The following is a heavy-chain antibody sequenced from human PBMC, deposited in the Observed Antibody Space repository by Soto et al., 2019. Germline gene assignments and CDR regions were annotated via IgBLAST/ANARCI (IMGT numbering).Heavy chain of an antibody. D-gene: IGHD2-15*01. J-gene: IGHJ4*02. CDR3: ARHSPDTVVVVAATPLDY. CDR2: IYYSGST. Sequence: SETLSLTCAVSSGSISSSNWWSWVRQPPGKGLEWIGDIYYSGSTNYNPSLKSRVTISVDTSKNQFSLKLSSVTAADTAVYYCARHSPDTVVVVAATPLDYWGQGTLVTVSS. CDR1: SGSISSSNW. V-gene: IGHV4-4*02.